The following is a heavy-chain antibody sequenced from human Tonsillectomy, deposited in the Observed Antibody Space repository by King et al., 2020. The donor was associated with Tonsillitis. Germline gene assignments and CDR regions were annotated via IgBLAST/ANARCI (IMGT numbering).Heavy chain of an antibody. CDR3: AKGPEICTGYYYYDAFEI. CDR1: GYTLTNYY. V-gene: IGHV1-46*01. Sequence: QLVQSGAEVKKPGASVKVSCKASGYTLTNYYMHWVRQAPGQGLEWMGIIKPSGGSTSYAQKFQGRVTMTRDTSTSTVYMELSSLRSEDTAVYYCAKGPEICTGYYYYDAFEIWGQGTMVTVSS. J-gene: IGHJ3*02. CDR2: IKPSGGST. D-gene: IGHD3-22*01.